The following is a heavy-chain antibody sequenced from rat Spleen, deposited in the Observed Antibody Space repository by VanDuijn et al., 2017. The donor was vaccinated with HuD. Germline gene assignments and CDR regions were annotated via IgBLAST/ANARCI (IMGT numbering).Heavy chain of an antibody. CDR3: ARHGGKTFTTVVTGRFFDY. Sequence: EVQLVESGGGLVQPGRSLKLSCAASGFTFSNYGMAWVRQTPTKGLEWVASISYDGSATYYRDSVKGRFTLSRDKAKSNLFLQMGSLRSEDTASYYCARHGGKTFTTVVTGRFFDYWGQGVMVTVSS. CDR2: ISYDGSAT. J-gene: IGHJ2*01. CDR1: GFTFSNYG. V-gene: IGHV5S23*01. D-gene: IGHD1-1*01.